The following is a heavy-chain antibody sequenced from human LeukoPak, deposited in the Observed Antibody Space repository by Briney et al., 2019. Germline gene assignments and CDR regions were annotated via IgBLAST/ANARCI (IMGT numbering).Heavy chain of an antibody. D-gene: IGHD4-17*01. CDR3: ARGIRLGPTTVSNRGAFDI. Sequence: IWLGQPPGKGVEGMGEINQRGSSHSNPSLKSRVTISLDTSKNQFSLKLSSVTAADTAVYYCARGIRLGPTTVSNRGAFDIWGQGTMVTVSS. J-gene: IGHJ3*02. CDR2: INQRGSS. V-gene: IGHV4-34*01.